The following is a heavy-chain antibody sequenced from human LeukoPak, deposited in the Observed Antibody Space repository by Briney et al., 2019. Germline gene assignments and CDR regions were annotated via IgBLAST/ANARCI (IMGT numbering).Heavy chain of an antibody. V-gene: IGHV3-21*01. CDR1: GLTVSSNY. CDR3: ARSQFGELLNGFDS. J-gene: IGHJ4*02. D-gene: IGHD3-10*01. CDR2: ISSRSTYT. Sequence: GSLRLSCAASGLTVSSNYMSWVRQAPGKGLEWVSSISSRSTYTYYPDSVKGRFAISRDNAKNSLYLQMNSLRVEDTAVYYCARSQFGELLNGFDSWGQGTLVTVSS.